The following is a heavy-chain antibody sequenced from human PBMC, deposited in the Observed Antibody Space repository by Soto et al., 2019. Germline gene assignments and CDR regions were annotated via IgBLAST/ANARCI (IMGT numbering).Heavy chain of an antibody. D-gene: IGHD1-26*01. V-gene: IGHV4-34*01. J-gene: IGHJ3*02. CDR1: GGSFSGYY. Sequence: PSETLSLTCAVYGGSFSGYYWSWIRQPPGKGLEWIGEINHSGSTNYNPSLKSRVTISVDTSKNQFSLKLSSVTAADTAVYYCATGSIVGATGALDAFDIWGQGTMVTVSS. CDR2: INHSGST. CDR3: ATGSIVGATGALDAFDI.